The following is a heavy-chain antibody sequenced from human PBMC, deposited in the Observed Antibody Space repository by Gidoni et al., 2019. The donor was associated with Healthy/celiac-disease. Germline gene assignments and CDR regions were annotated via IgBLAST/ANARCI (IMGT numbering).Heavy chain of an antibody. CDR3: ARISSGLRTHFDY. V-gene: IGHV5-51*01. D-gene: IGHD3-22*01. J-gene: IGHJ4*02. Sequence: EVQLVQSGAEVQKPGESLQISCKGSGYSFTSYWIGWVRQMPGKGLEWMGIIYPGDSDTRDSPSFQGQVTISADKYISTAYLQWSSLKASDTAMYYCARISSGLRTHFDYWGQGTLVTVSS. CDR1: GYSFTSYW. CDR2: IYPGDSDT.